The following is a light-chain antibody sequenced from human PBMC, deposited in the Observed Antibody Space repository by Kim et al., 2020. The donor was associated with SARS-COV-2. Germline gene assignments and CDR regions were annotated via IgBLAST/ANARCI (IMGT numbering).Light chain of an antibody. Sequence: ASVGDRVSITCRASQTFTSGMAWYQQKPGKPPKVLIFDASTLASGVPSRFSGSGSGTEFTLTISSLQPDDFATYYCQHYNSFSLTFGQGTTVEIK. CDR3: QHYNSFSLT. CDR2: DAS. J-gene: IGKJ1*01. CDR1: QTFTSG. V-gene: IGKV1-5*01.